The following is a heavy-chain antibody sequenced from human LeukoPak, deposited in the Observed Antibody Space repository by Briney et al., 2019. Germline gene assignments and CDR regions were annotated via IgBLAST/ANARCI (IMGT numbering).Heavy chain of an antibody. J-gene: IGHJ5*02. D-gene: IGHD2-2*01. V-gene: IGHV3-30*03. CDR3: ARGHYQLS. CDR2: ISSDETNI. Sequence: GGSLRLSCATSGFTFSNYGMHWVRQAPGKGLEWVAVISSDETNIRYGDSVRGRFTVSRDNAKNTVYLQMNSLGADDTAVYYCARGHYQLSWGQGILVTVSS. CDR1: GFTFSNYG.